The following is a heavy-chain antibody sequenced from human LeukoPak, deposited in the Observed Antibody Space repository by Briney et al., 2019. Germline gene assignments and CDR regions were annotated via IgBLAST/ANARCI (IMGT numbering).Heavy chain of an antibody. CDR3: AEGLDAFDI. V-gene: IGHV1-2*02. CDR1: GYTFKDHY. Sequence: GASVKVSCKASGYTFKDHYMHWVRQAPGQGLEWMGWINPNSGGTNYAQKFQGRVTMTRDTSISTAYMELSSLRSEDTAVYYCAEGLDAFDIWGQGTMVTVSS. J-gene: IGHJ3*02. CDR2: INPNSGGT.